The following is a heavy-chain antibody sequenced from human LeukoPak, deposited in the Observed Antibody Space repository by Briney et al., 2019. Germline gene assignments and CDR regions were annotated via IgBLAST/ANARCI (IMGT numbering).Heavy chain of an antibody. J-gene: IGHJ5*02. CDR2: IHYSGST. CDR1: GGSISSYY. D-gene: IGHD3-16*01. Sequence: SETLSLTCTVSGGSISSYYWSWIRQSPGKGLEWIGHIHYSGSTNYNFSLESRVTMSMDTSKSQISLKLSSVTAADTAVYYCAGGWFDPWGQGTLVTVSS. CDR3: AGGWFDP. V-gene: IGHV4-59*01.